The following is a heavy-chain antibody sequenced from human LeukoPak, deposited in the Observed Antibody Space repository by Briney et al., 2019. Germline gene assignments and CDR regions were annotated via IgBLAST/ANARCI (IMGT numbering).Heavy chain of an antibody. V-gene: IGHV1-69*13. D-gene: IGHD3-16*01. CDR1: GGTFSSYA. Sequence: GASVKVSCKASGGTFSSYAISWVRQAPGQGLEWMGGIIPIFGTANYAQKFQGRVTITADESTSTAYMELSSLRSEDTAVYYCARGIPGEDGSYGMDVWGQGTTVTVSS. CDR2: IIPIFGTA. CDR3: ARGIPGEDGSYGMDV. J-gene: IGHJ6*02.